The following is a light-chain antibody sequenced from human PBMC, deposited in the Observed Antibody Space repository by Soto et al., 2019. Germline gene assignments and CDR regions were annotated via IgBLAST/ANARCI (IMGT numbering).Light chain of an antibody. J-gene: IGLJ2*01. CDR2: GNS. Sequence: QSVLTQPPSVPGAPGQRVTISCTGSSSNIGAVYDVHWYQQLPGTAPKLLIYGNSNRPSGVPDRFSGSKSGTSASLAITGLQAEDEADYYCQSYDSSLSALFGGGTQLTVL. CDR1: SSNIGAVYD. V-gene: IGLV1-40*01. CDR3: QSYDSSLSAL.